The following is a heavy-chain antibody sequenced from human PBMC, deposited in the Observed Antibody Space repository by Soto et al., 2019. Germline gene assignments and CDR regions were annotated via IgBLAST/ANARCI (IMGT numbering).Heavy chain of an antibody. D-gene: IGHD6-19*01. Sequence: GGSLRLSCAASGFTFSSYAMHWVRQAPGKGLEWVAVISYDGSNKYYADSVKGRFTISRDNSKNTLYLQMNSLRAEDTAVYYCARDRFSGWLRWVMGYWGQGTLVTVSS. CDR3: ARDRFSGWLRWVMGY. V-gene: IGHV3-30-3*01. CDR2: ISYDGSNK. CDR1: GFTFSSYA. J-gene: IGHJ4*02.